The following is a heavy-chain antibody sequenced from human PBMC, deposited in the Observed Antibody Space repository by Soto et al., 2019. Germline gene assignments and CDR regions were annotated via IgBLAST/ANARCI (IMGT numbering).Heavy chain of an antibody. CDR2: IIPILGIA. Sequence: ASLKVSCKASGGTFSSYTISWVRQAPGQGLEWMGRIIPILGIANYAQKFQGRVTITADKSTSTAYMELSSLRSEDTAVYYCAREPNTYYYMDVWGKGTTVTVSS. J-gene: IGHJ6*03. V-gene: IGHV1-69*04. CDR3: AREPNTYYYMDV. CDR1: GGTFSSYT.